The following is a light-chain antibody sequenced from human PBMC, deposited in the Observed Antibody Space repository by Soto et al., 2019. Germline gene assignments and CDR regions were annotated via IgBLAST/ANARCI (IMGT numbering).Light chain of an antibody. CDR2: KAS. CDR3: QQHSAYST. J-gene: IGKJ2*01. V-gene: IGKV1-5*03. CDR1: ERITPW. Sequence: DIQMTQSPSTLSAFVGDSVTITCRASERITPWLAWYQQKPGKAPKILSYKASDLESGVPSRFSGSSSGTNFTLTIRGLQPDDSATYYCQQHSAYSTFGQGTSVEIK.